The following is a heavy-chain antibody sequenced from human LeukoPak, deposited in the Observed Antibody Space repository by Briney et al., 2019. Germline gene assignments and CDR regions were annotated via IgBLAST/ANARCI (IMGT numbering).Heavy chain of an antibody. CDR2: ISYDGSNK. D-gene: IGHD1-1*01. Sequence: PGRSLRLSCAASGFTFSSYAMHWVRQAPGKGLEWVAVISYDGSNKYYADSVKGRFTISRDNSKNTLYLQMNSLRAEDTAVYYCAKDPPTGTRDWGQGTLVTVSS. CDR3: AKDPPTGTRD. CDR1: GFTFSSYA. V-gene: IGHV3-30-3*01. J-gene: IGHJ4*02.